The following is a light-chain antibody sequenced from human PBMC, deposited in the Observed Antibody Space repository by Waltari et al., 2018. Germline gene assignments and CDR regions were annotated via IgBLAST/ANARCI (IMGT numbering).Light chain of an antibody. Sequence: DIQVTQSPSSLAASVGDRVTITCRASQSISNYISWYQQKPGKAPNLLIYAASILQSGVPSRFSGSGSGTDFTLTISSLQSEDFATYYCQQGYYLPRTFGQGTKVEIK. CDR2: AAS. CDR3: QQGYYLPRT. CDR1: QSISNY. J-gene: IGKJ2*01. V-gene: IGKV1-39*01.